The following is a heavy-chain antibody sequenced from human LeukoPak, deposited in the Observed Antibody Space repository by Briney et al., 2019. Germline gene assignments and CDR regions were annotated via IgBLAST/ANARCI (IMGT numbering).Heavy chain of an antibody. V-gene: IGHV1-2*02. CDR3: ARESPYSSTWFDN. Sequence: SVTFSCKASGYTLTDYYLHWVRQAPGQGLEWMGWINPKDGGTNYAQKFRGRVTMTTDTSVTTAYMDLNSLRSDDTAVYYCARESPYSSTWFDNWGQGTL. CDR1: GYTLTDYY. J-gene: IGHJ4*02. CDR2: INPKDGGT. D-gene: IGHD6-13*01.